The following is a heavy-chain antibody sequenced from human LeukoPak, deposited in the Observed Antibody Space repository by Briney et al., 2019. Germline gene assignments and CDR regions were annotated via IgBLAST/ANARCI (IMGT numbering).Heavy chain of an antibody. CDR1: GFTVSSND. CDR2: IDVVGNT. J-gene: IGHJ4*02. D-gene: IGHD3-10*01. V-gene: IGHV3-53*01. Sequence: GGSLRLSCAAYGFTVSSNDMTWVRQAPGKGLEWLSSIDVVGNTIYAHYVRGRFTISRDNSKNTLYLQMNSLRVDDTAVYFCARDASGSRPNSWGPGTLVTVTS. CDR3: ARDASGSRPNS.